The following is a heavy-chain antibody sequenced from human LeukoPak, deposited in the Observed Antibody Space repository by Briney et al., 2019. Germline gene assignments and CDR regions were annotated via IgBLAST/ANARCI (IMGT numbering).Heavy chain of an antibody. CDR2: IYTSGST. V-gene: IGHV4-61*02. J-gene: IGHJ5*02. D-gene: IGHD3-16*02. CDR3: ARVKVIAARRWFDP. CDR1: GGSISSGSYY. Sequence: SQTLSLTCTVSGGSISSGSYYWSWIRQPAGEGLEWIGRIYTSGSTNYNPSLKSRVTISVDTSKNQFSLKLSSVTAADTAVYYCARVKVIAARRWFDPWGQGTLVTVSS.